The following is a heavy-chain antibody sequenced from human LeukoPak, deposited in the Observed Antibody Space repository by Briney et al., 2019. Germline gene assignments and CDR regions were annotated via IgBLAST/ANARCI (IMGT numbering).Heavy chain of an antibody. D-gene: IGHD6-6*01. V-gene: IGHV4-38-2*02. CDR2: IYHTGST. CDR3: VRSGSSIFDY. J-gene: IGHJ4*02. CDR1: GYSISSGYY. Sequence: SETLSLTCTVSGYSISSGYYWGWIRQPPGKRLEWIVNIYHTGSTYYNPSLKSRVTISVDTSKNQFSLKLSSVTAADTAVYYCVRSGSSIFDYWGQGTLVTVSS.